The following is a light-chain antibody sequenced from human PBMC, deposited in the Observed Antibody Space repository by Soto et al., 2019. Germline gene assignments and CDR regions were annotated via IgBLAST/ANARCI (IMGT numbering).Light chain of an antibody. Sequence: EIVLTQSPGTQSLSPGERATLSCRASQSVSSNYLAWYQQKTGQTPRLLIYIASSRAPGIPDRVSGSGSGTHFTLTISRVEPEDFAVYYCQQYGSSPWTFGQGTKVEIK. CDR3: QQYGSSPWT. CDR2: IAS. V-gene: IGKV3-20*01. J-gene: IGKJ1*01. CDR1: QSVSSNY.